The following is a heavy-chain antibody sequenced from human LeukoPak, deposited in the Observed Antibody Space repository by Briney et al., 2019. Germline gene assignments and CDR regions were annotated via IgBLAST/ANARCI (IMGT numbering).Heavy chain of an antibody. CDR3: ARINWNYIDY. CDR1: GFTFSSYE. Sequence: PGGSLRPSCAASGFTFSSYEMNWVRQAPGKGLEWVSYISSSGSTIYYADSVKGRFTISRDNAKNSLYLQMNSLRAEDTAVYYCARINWNYIDYWGQGTLVTVSS. V-gene: IGHV3-48*03. CDR2: ISSSGSTI. J-gene: IGHJ4*02. D-gene: IGHD1-20*01.